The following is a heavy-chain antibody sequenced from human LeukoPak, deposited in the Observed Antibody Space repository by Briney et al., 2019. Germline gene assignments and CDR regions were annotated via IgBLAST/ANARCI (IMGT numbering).Heavy chain of an antibody. Sequence: ASVKVSCKASGYTFTSYGITWVRQAPGQGLEWMGWISGYNGATNYAQKLKGRVTMTTDTSTNTAYMDLRSLRSDDTAVYYCARYTWNSSGYSNFDYWGQGTLVTVSS. CDR2: ISGYNGAT. D-gene: IGHD3-22*01. J-gene: IGHJ4*02. V-gene: IGHV1-18*01. CDR3: ARYTWNSSGYSNFDY. CDR1: GYTFTSYG.